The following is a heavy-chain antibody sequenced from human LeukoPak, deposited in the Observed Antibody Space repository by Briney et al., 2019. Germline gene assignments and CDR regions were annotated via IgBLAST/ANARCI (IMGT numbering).Heavy chain of an antibody. V-gene: IGHV1-2*02. CDR3: ARGLSGSYVLDY. J-gene: IGHJ4*02. CDR1: GYTFTGYY. D-gene: IGHD3-10*01. Sequence: ASVKISCKASGYTFTGYYMHWVRQAPGQGLEWMGWINPNSGGTNYAQKFQGRVTMTRDTSISTAYMELSRLRSDDTAVYYCARGLSGSYVLDYWGQGTLVTVSS. CDR2: INPNSGGT.